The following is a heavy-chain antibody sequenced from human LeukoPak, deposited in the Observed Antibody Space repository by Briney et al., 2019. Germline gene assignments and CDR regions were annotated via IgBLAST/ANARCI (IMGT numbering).Heavy chain of an antibody. CDR2: VYDSGNT. Sequence: SETLSLTCTVSGGSISSYYWSWIRQPPGKGLEYIGYVYDSGNTDHNPSLKSRVTMSIDTSKNQFSLKLRFVTAADTAVYYCARLKYYGSGRSDGMDVWGQGTTVTVSS. CDR3: ARLKYYGSGRSDGMDV. V-gene: IGHV4-59*01. D-gene: IGHD3-10*01. CDR1: GGSISSYY. J-gene: IGHJ6*02.